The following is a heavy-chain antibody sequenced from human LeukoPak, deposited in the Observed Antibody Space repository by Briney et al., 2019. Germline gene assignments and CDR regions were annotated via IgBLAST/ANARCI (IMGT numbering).Heavy chain of an antibody. D-gene: IGHD2-21*01. CDR2: IYYSGST. Sequence: SETLSLTCTVSGGSISSYYWSWIRQPPGKGLEWIGYIYYSGSTYYNPSLKSRVSISVDTSKNQFSLNLGSVTAADTAVYYCARQSRGDAAFVDSWGQGTLVTVSS. CDR3: ARQSRGDAAFVDS. CDR1: GGSISSYY. V-gene: IGHV4-59*08. J-gene: IGHJ4*02.